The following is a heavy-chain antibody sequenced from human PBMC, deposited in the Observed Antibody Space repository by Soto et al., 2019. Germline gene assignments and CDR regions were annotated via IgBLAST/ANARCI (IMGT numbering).Heavy chain of an antibody. CDR3: ARDGWNYDILTGYSPLSAHYYYGMDV. CDR2: ISYDGSNK. V-gene: IGHV3-30-3*01. D-gene: IGHD3-9*01. J-gene: IGHJ6*02. CDR1: GFTFSSYA. Sequence: GGSLRLSCAASGFTFSSYAMHWVRQAPGKGLEWVAVISYDGSNKYYADSVKGRFTISRDNSKNTLYLQMNSLRAEDTAVYYCARDGWNYDILTGYSPLSAHYYYGMDVWGQGTTVTVSS.